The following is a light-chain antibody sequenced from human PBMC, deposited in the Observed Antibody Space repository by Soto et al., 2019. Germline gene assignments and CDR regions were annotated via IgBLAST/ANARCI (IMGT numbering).Light chain of an antibody. J-gene: IGKJ1*01. Sequence: DVVMTQSPLSLPVTLGQPASISCRSSQSLIHSAGSTYLSWFQQRPGQAPRRLIYEDSDRDSGVPARFSGSGSGTDFTLKISRVEAEDFGVYYCMQGTHWPWTFGQGTEVEIK. CDR2: EDS. CDR3: MQGTHWPWT. V-gene: IGKV2-30*02. CDR1: QSLIHSAGSTY.